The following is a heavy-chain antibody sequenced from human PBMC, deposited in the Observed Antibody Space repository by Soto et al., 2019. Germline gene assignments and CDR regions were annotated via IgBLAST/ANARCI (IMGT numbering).Heavy chain of an antibody. Sequence: SETLSLTCIVSGGSISSSRYYWGWIRQPPGKGLEWIGSIYYSGSTYYNPSLKSRVTISADTSKNQFSLKLSSVTTADTAVYYCARHPRYGSGSYYYYYGMDVWGQGTTVTVSS. CDR2: IYYSGST. D-gene: IGHD3-10*01. J-gene: IGHJ6*02. CDR1: GGSISSSRYY. CDR3: ARHPRYGSGSYYYYYGMDV. V-gene: IGHV4-39*01.